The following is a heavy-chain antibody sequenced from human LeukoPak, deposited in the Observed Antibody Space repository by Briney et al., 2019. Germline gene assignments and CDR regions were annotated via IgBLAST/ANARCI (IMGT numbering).Heavy chain of an antibody. V-gene: IGHV3-21*01. CDR1: GFTFSSDS. J-gene: IGHJ4*02. D-gene: IGHD6-19*01. CDR3: ATTRTRDSSGPYGALDY. CDR2: ISSISDYI. Sequence: GGSLRLSCAASGFTFSSDSMNWVRQAPGKGLEWVSSISSISDYIYYADSVKGRFTISRDNAKNSLYLQMNSLRVEDTAVYYCATTRTRDSSGPYGALDYWGQGTLVTVSS.